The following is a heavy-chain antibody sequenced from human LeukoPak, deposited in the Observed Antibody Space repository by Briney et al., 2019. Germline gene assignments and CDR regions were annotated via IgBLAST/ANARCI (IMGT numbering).Heavy chain of an antibody. CDR1: GFTFSNYG. J-gene: IGHJ4*02. Sequence: GGSLRLSCAASGFTFSNYGMSWVRQAPGKGLEWVSDISDSGSSTNYADSVKGRFTISRDNPKNTLYLQMHSLRAEDTAVYYCAKDHFAYSSGIYHSDYWGQGTVVTVSS. D-gene: IGHD3-10*01. CDR3: AKDHFAYSSGIYHSDY. CDR2: ISDSGSST. V-gene: IGHV3-23*01.